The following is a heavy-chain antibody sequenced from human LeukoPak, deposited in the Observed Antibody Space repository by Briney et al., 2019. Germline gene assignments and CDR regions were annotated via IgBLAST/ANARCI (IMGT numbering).Heavy chain of an antibody. CDR2: IYYSGST. V-gene: IGHV4-59*01. CDR1: GGSISSYY. J-gene: IGHJ3*02. Sequence: SETLSLTCTVSGGSISSYYWSWIRQPPGKGLEWIGYIYYSGSTNYNPSLKSRVTISVDTSKNQFSLKLSSVTAADTAVYYCARDRGGHYGAFDIWGQGTMVTVSS. CDR3: ARDRGGHYGAFDI. D-gene: IGHD3-22*01.